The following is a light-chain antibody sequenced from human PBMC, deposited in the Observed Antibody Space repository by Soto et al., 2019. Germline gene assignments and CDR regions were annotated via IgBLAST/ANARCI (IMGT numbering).Light chain of an antibody. Sequence: EFVFTQSPATLSVSPGERSTLSCRASQSVSSNLSWYQQKPGQAPRLLIYGSSTRATGIPARFSGSGSGTEFILTTSRLQSEDFAVYYRQQYNNLPPYTFGQGTKVDIK. J-gene: IGKJ2*01. V-gene: IGKV3-15*01. CDR3: QQYNNLPPYT. CDR1: QSVSSN. CDR2: GSS.